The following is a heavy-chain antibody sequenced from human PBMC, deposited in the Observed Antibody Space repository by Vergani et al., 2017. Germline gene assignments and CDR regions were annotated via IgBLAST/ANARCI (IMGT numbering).Heavy chain of an antibody. Sequence: QVQLQESGPGLVKPSETLSLTCAVSGYSISSGYYWGWIRQPPGKGLEWIGSIYHSGSTYYNPSLKSRVTISVDTSKNQFSLKLSSVTAADTAVYYCVRQWKLQGAFDIWGQGTMVTVSS. J-gene: IGHJ3*02. CDR3: VRQWKLQGAFDI. CDR1: GYSISSGYY. D-gene: IGHD1-1*01. V-gene: IGHV4-38-2*01. CDR2: IYHSGST.